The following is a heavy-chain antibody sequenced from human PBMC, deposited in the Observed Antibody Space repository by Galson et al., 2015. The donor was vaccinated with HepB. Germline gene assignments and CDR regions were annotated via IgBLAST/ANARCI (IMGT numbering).Heavy chain of an antibody. D-gene: IGHD6-25*01. CDR3: YRAIGYXDV. Sequence: CAISGXXXSSNSAXWNWIRQSPSRGLEWLGXTYYRSKWYIEYAVSVKSRITINPDTSKNQFSLQLXSVTPEDTAVYYCYRAIGYXDVWGKGTTVTLSS. CDR1: GXXXSSNSAX. CDR2: TYYRSKWYI. V-gene: IGHV6-1*01. J-gene: IGHJ6*01.